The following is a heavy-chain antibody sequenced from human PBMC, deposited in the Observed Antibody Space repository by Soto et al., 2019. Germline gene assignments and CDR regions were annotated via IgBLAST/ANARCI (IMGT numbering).Heavy chain of an antibody. D-gene: IGHD2-15*01. Sequence: ASVKVSCKASGYTFTSYGISWVRQAPGQGLEWMGWISAYNGNTNSSQKFQDRVIITRDTSASTAYMDLSSLRSEDTAVYYCARGIATGQLDPWGQGTLVTVSS. CDR3: ARGIATGQLDP. CDR1: GYTFTSYG. J-gene: IGHJ5*02. V-gene: IGHV1-18*01. CDR2: ISAYNGNT.